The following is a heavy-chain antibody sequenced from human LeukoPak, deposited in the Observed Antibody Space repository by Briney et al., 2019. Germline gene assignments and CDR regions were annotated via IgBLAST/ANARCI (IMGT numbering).Heavy chain of an antibody. J-gene: IGHJ4*02. Sequence: GGSLRLSCAASGFSITDWPLSWVRQAPGEGLEWVSAIGVRTHYADSVKGRFTIPRDGSKNTLYLQMNSLTVEDTAIYFCAAGHQNSLEGYWGQGTLVSVAS. D-gene: IGHD1-1*01. CDR3: AAGHQNSLEGY. CDR1: GFSITDWP. V-gene: IGHV3-23*01. CDR2: IGVRT.